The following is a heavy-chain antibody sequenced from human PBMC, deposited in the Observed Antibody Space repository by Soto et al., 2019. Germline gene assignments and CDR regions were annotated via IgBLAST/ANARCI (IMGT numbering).Heavy chain of an antibody. CDR1: GFTFSSYS. CDR3: ARVGVGYCSGGSCYTSSNNWFDP. J-gene: IGHJ5*02. Sequence: PGGSLRLSCAASGFTFSSYSMNWVRQAPGKGLEWVSSISSSSSYIYYADSVKGRFTISRDNAKNSLYLQMNSLRAEDTAVYYCARVGVGYCSGGSCYTSSNNWFDPWGQGTLVTVS. V-gene: IGHV3-21*01. D-gene: IGHD2-15*01. CDR2: ISSSSSYI.